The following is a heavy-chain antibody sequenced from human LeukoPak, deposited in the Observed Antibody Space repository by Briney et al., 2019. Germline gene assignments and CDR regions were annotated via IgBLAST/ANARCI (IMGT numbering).Heavy chain of an antibody. J-gene: IGHJ4*02. CDR3: VRNYDYWSGYFPY. Sequence: SVKVSCKASGGTFSSYAISWVRQAPGQGLEWMGRIIPIFGTANYAQKFQGRVTITTDESTSTAYMELSSLRSEDTAVYFCVRNYDYWSGYFPYWGQGTLVTVSS. CDR2: IIPIFGTA. D-gene: IGHD3-3*01. CDR1: GGTFSSYA. V-gene: IGHV1-69*05.